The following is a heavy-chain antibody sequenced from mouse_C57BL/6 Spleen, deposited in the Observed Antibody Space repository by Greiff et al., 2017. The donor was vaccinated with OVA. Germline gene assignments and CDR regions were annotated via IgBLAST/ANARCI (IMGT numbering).Heavy chain of an antibody. CDR1: GYAFSSSW. CDR2: IYPGDGDT. J-gene: IGHJ4*01. V-gene: IGHV1-82*01. Sequence: QVQLQQSGPELVKPGASVKFSCKASGYAFSSSWMNWVKQRPGKGLEWIGRIYPGDGDTNYNGKFKGKATLTADKSSSTAYMQLSSLTSEDSAVYFCARYTTGRAMDYWGQGTSVTVSS. CDR3: ARYTTGRAMDY. D-gene: IGHD1-1*01.